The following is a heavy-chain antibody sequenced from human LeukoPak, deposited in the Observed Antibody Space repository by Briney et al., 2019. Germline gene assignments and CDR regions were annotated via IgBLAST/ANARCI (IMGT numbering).Heavy chain of an antibody. D-gene: IGHD6-13*01. V-gene: IGHV3-48*01. J-gene: IGHJ6*02. Sequence: GGSLRLSCAASGFTFSSYSMNWVRQAPGKGLEWVSYISSSSSTIYYADSVKGRFTISRDNAKNSLYLQMNSLTAADTAVYYCASLGCSSPWRAYYYYGMDVWGQGTTVTVSS. CDR2: ISSSSSTI. CDR3: ASLGCSSPWRAYYYYGMDV. CDR1: GFTFSSYS.